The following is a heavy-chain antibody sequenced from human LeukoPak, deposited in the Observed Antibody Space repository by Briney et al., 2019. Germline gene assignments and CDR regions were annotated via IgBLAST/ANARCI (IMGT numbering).Heavy chain of an antibody. Sequence: SETLSLTCTVSGGSISSYYWSWIRRPAGKGLEWIGRIYTSGSTNYNPSLKSRVTMSVDTSKNQFSLKLSSVTAADTAVYYCARGGPTYYDFWSGSNWFDPWGQGTLVTVSS. J-gene: IGHJ5*02. CDR2: IYTSGST. V-gene: IGHV4-4*07. CDR3: ARGGPTYYDFWSGSNWFDP. D-gene: IGHD3-3*01. CDR1: GGSISSYY.